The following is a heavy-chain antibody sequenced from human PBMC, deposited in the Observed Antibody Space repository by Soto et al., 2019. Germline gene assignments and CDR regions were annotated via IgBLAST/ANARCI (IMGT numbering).Heavy chain of an antibody. J-gene: IGHJ6*02. CDR3: ARDLYGLDV. CDR1: GFSFSDYD. CDR2: ISRTDSSK. V-gene: IGHV3-11*01. Sequence: QVQLVESGGGLVKPGGSLRLSCAATGFSFSDYDMTWIRQAPGQGLEWLSYISRTDSSKYYAGSVKGRFTISVDSAKRSVYLKMNSLRADDTAVNYCARDLYGLDVWGQGTTVIVSS.